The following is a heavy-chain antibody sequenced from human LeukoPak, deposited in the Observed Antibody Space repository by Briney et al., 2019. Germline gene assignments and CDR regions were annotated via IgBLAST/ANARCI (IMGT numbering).Heavy chain of an antibody. CDR2: IHYSGST. V-gene: IGHV4-59*01. D-gene: IGHD5-12*01. CDR3: ARVSGATITTYYGMDV. CDR1: GGSLCRYY. Sequence: SETLSLTCTASGGSLCRYYWSWLRQPPGKGLEWIGHIHYSGSTNYNPSLKSRVAISIDTSKNQFSLRLSSVTAVDTAVYYCARVSGATITTYYGMDVWGQGTSVTVS. J-gene: IGHJ6*02.